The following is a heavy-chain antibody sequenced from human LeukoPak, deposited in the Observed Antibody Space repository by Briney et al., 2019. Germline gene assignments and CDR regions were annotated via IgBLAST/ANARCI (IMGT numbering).Heavy chain of an antibody. V-gene: IGHV1-3*01. CDR2: TNAGNGDT. J-gene: IGHJ6*02. Sequence: ASGRVSCKATGYTCTNYIIHWVRQATGQGLEWMGWTNAGNGDTKYSQKFQVRVTITGDTSASTAYMELSSLRSEDTAVYYCARVVTRLREGNYLYDMDVWGQGTTVTVSS. D-gene: IGHD1-7*01. CDR1: GYTCTNYI. CDR3: ARVVTRLREGNYLYDMDV.